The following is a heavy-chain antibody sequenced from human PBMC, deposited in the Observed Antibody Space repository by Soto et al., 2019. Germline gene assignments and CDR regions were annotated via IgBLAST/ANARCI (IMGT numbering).Heavy chain of an antibody. CDR3: ARDVDIAIRGAFDI. CDR1: GYTFTSYG. V-gene: IGHV1-18*01. J-gene: IGHJ3*02. CDR2: ISAYNGNT. D-gene: IGHD5-18*01. Sequence: ASVKVSCKASGYTFTSYGISWVRQAPGQGLEWMGWISAYNGNTNYAQKLQGRVTMTTDTSTSTAYMELRSLRSDDTAVYYCARDVDIAIRGAFDIWGQGTMVTVSS.